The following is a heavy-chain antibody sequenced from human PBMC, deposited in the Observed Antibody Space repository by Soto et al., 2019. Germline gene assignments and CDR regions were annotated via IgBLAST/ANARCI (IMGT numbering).Heavy chain of an antibody. J-gene: IGHJ4*02. CDR3: PTTTTGTTDY. D-gene: IGHD1-1*01. CDR1: GFTFSKAW. CDR2: IKSKTDGGTT. V-gene: IGHV3-15*07. Sequence: EVQLVESGGGLVKPGGSLRLSCAASGFTFSKAWMNWVRQAPGKGLEWVGRIKSKTDGGTTDDAAPVKGRFTISREDSKNTLYLQMNSLKPEHTAVYHCPTTTTGTTDYWGQGTLVTVSS.